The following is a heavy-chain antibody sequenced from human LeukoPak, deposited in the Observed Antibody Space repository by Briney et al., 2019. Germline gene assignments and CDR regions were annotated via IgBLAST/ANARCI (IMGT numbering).Heavy chain of an antibody. CDR1: GGAFSSYA. D-gene: IGHD5-24*01. J-gene: IGHJ6*02. CDR3: ARALERRDGYWVGYYYYGMDV. Sequence: ASVKVSCKASGGAFSSYAISWVRQAPGQGLEWMGRIIPILGIANYAQKFQGRVTITADKSTSTAYMELSSLRSEDTAVYYCARALERRDGYWVGYYYYGMDVWGQGTTVTVSS. V-gene: IGHV1-69*04. CDR2: IIPILGIA.